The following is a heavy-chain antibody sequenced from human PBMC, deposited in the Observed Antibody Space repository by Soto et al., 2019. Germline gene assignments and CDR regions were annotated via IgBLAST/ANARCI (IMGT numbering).Heavy chain of an antibody. Sequence: PSETLSLTCAVSGGSISSSNWWSWVRQPPGKGLGWIGEIYHSGSTNYNPSLKSRVTISVDKSKNQFSLKLSSVTAADTAVYYCASYVRGHPPADRGPFGSWPVWGQGTLVTSPQ. J-gene: IGHJ4*02. V-gene: IGHV4-4*02. D-gene: IGHD3-10*02. CDR2: IYHSGST. CDR3: ASYVRGHPPADRGPFGSWPV. CDR1: GGSISSSNW.